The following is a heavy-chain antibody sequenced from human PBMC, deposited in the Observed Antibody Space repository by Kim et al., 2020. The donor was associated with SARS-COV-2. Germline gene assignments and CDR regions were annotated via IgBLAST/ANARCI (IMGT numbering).Heavy chain of an antibody. D-gene: IGHD6-13*01. Sequence: GGSLRLSCAASGFTFNSYAMTWVRQAPGKGLEWVSGISVSGAGTYYVHSAKGRFTVSRDNSHNTLYLQMNSLRADDTAVYFCATVGEKYSSNWCLYYWGQGTLVTVSS. CDR3: ATVGEKYSSNWCLYY. V-gene: IGHV3-23*01. CDR2: ISVSGAGT. J-gene: IGHJ4*02. CDR1: GFTFNSYA.